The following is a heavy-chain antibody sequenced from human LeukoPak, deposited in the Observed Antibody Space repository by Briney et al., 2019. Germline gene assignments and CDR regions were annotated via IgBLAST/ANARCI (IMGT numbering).Heavy chain of an antibody. Sequence: PGGSLRLSCAASGFIFSSYEMSWVRQAPGKGLEWVSYIGSGGNTKYYADSVKGRFTISRDNSKNTLYLQMNSLRAEDTAVYYCAKDRVYGSGSYPLVYWGQGTLVTVSS. D-gene: IGHD3-10*01. CDR2: IGSGGNTK. CDR3: AKDRVYGSGSYPLVY. V-gene: IGHV3-48*03. CDR1: GFIFSSYE. J-gene: IGHJ4*02.